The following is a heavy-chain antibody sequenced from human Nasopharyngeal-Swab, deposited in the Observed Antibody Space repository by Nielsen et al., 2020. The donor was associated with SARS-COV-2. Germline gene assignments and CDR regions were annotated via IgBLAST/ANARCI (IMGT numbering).Heavy chain of an antibody. CDR1: GFTFSSYD. CDR3: ARDRDYYDSSGYPLDY. V-gene: IGHV3-13*01. Sequence: GESLKISCAASGFTFSSYDMHWVRQATGRGLEWVSAIGAAGDTYYPGSVRGRFTISRESAKNSLYLQMNSLRAEDTAVYYCARDRDYYDSSGYPLDYWGQGTLVTVSS. D-gene: IGHD3-22*01. CDR2: IGAAGDT. J-gene: IGHJ4*02.